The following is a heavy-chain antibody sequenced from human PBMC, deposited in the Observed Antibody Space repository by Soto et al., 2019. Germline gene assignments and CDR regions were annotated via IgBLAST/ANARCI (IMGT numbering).Heavy chain of an antibody. CDR1: GFTFSSYA. V-gene: IGHV3-30-3*01. Sequence: QVQLVESGGGVVQPGRSLRLSCAASGFTFSSYAMHWVRQAPGKGLEWVAVISYDGSNKYYADSVKGRFTISRDNSKNTLYLQMNSLRAEDTAVYYSARDPWGYCSSTSCYGLDYWGQGTLVTVSS. J-gene: IGHJ4*02. D-gene: IGHD2-2*01. CDR2: ISYDGSNK. CDR3: ARDPWGYCSSTSCYGLDY.